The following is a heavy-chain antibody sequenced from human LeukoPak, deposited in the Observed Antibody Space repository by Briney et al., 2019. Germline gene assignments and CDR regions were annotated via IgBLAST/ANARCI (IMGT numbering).Heavy chain of an antibody. Sequence: PSETLSLTCAAYGGSFSGYYWSWIRQPPGKGLEWIGEINNSGSTNYNPSLKSRVTISVDTSRNQFSLKLSSVTAADTAVYYCARGARTPSGYGSRTAGRANWFDPWGQGTLVTVSS. CDR2: INNSGST. J-gene: IGHJ5*02. CDR1: GGSFSGYY. V-gene: IGHV4-34*01. CDR3: ARGARTPSGYGSRTAGRANWFDP. D-gene: IGHD5-12*01.